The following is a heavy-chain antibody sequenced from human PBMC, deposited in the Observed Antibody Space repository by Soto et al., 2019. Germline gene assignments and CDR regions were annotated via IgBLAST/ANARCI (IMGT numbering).Heavy chain of an antibody. J-gene: IGHJ6*02. V-gene: IGHV4-31*03. D-gene: IGHD3-16*01. CDR3: ARVYTGEYYYYYYGMDV. Sequence: PSETLSLTCTVSGGSISSGGYYWSWIRQHPGKGLEWIGYIYYSGSTYYNPSLKSRVTISVDTSKNQFSLKLSSVTAADTAVYYCARVYTGEYYYYYYGMDVWGRGTTVTVSS. CDR2: IYYSGST. CDR1: GGSISSGGYY.